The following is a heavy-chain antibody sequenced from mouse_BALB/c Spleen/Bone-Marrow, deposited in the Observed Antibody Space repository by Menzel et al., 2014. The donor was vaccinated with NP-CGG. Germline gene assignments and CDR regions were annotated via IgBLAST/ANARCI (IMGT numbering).Heavy chain of an antibody. CDR3: VRSRLRDWYFDV. CDR2: IFSGDSTT. J-gene: IGHJ1*01. CDR1: GNTFTSYD. D-gene: IGHD1-2*01. Sequence: VKLMESGVELVKPGASVKLSCKASGNTFTSYDINWVRQRPEQGLEWIGWIFSGDSTTKYNEKFKGKATLSTDKSSSTVHMQLSRLTSEDSAVYFCVRSRLRDWYFDVWGAGTTVTISS. V-gene: IGHV1S56*01.